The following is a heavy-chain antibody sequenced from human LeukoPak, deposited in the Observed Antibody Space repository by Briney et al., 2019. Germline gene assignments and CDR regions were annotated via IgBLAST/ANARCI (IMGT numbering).Heavy chain of an antibody. D-gene: IGHD6-19*01. V-gene: IGHV3-7*01. CDR1: GFTFSNDW. CDR3: ARELSSGWLDY. Sequence: GGSLRLSCAASGFTFSNDWMSWVRQAPGKGLEWVANIKQDGSEKYYVDSVNGRFIISRDNPKKSLYLQMNSLRAEDTAVYYCARELSSGWLDYWGQGTLVTVSS. J-gene: IGHJ4*02. CDR2: IKQDGSEK.